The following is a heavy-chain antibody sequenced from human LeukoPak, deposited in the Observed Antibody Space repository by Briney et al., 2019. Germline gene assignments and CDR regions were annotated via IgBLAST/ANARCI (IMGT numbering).Heavy chain of an antibody. CDR2: IYSDGST. CDR1: GFSFDDHG. CDR3: ARDQRSESYYPWGWFDP. J-gene: IGHJ5*02. D-gene: IGHD1-26*01. Sequence: GGSLRLSRAASGFSFDDHGMSWVRQAPGQGLEWVSVIYSDGSTYYTDSVKGRFTISRDNSKNTLYLQMYSLRPEDTAVYYCARDQRSESYYPWGWFDPWGQGTLVTVSS. V-gene: IGHV3-66*02.